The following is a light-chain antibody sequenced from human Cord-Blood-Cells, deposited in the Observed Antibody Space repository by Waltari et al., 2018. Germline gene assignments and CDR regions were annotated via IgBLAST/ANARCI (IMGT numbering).Light chain of an antibody. CDR2: EVS. Sequence: QSALTQPPPASWSPGPSVTLSCPGTRSDDGAYNHDSLYPQHPGKAPKLMIYEVSKRPSGVPDRFSGSKSGNTASLTVSGLQAEDEADYYCSSYAGSNNFYVFGTGTKVTVL. CDR3: SSYAGSNNFYV. J-gene: IGLJ1*01. CDR1: RSDDGAYNH. V-gene: IGLV2-8*01.